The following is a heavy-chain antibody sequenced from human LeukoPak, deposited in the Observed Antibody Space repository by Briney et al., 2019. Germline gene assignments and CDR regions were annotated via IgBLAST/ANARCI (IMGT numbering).Heavy chain of an antibody. J-gene: IGHJ4*02. CDR2: IKHDGSEK. D-gene: IGHD3-16*02. Sequence: GGSLRLSCGASGFTFSIHWMAWVRQAPGKGLEWVANIKHDGSEKYYVDSVKGRFTISRDNAKNSLYLQMNSLRAEDTAVYYCARVRFAIIDAYYFDYWGQGTLVTVSS. V-gene: IGHV3-7*01. CDR1: GFTFSIHW. CDR3: ARVRFAIIDAYYFDY.